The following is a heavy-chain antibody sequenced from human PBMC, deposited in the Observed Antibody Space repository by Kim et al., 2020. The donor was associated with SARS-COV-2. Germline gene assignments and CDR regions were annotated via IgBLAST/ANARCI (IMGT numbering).Heavy chain of an antibody. D-gene: IGHD3-10*01. CDR2: ISYDGSNK. CDR3: AREMTPMVRGVILAGRGMDV. J-gene: IGHJ6*02. CDR1: GFTFSSYA. V-gene: IGHV3-30*04. Sequence: GGSLRLSCAASGFTFSSYAMHWVRQAPGKGLEWVAVISYDGSNKYYADSVKGRFTISRDNSKNTLYLQMNSLRAEDTAVYYCAREMTPMVRGVILAGRGMDVWGQGTTVTVSS.